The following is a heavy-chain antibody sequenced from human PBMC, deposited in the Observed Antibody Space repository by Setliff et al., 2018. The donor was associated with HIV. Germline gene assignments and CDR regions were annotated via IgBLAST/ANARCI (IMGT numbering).Heavy chain of an antibody. Sequence: GGSLRLSCAASGFSYSTYWMSWVRQAPGKGLESVANVKQEGTETLYVDSVKGRFTISRDNANNLVYLQMNSLRVEDTAVYFCARWGSGSYERVFDYWGQGMLVTVSS. V-gene: IGHV3-7*01. D-gene: IGHD1-26*01. CDR3: ARWGSGSYERVFDY. CDR2: VKQEGTET. J-gene: IGHJ4*02. CDR1: GFSYSTYW.